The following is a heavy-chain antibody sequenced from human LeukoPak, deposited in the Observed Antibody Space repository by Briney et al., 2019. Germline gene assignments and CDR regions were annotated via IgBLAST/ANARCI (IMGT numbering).Heavy chain of an antibody. CDR1: GFTFSSYE. J-gene: IGHJ4*02. V-gene: IGHV3-48*03. CDR3: ARDRYYGSHFDY. D-gene: IGHD3-10*01. CDR2: ISSSGSTI. Sequence: GGSLRPSCAASGFTFSSYEMNWVRQAPGKGLEWVSYISSSGSTIYYADSVKGRFTISRDNAKNSLYLQMNSLRAEDTAVYYCARDRYYGSHFDYWGQGTLVTVSS.